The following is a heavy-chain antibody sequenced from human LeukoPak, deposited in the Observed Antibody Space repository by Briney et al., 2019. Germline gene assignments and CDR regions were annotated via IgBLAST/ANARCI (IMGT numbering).Heavy chain of an antibody. J-gene: IGHJ4*02. CDR1: GFTFSSYS. CDR2: ISSSSSYT. V-gene: IGHV3-21*01. D-gene: IGHD6-6*01. Sequence: GGSLRLSCAASGFTFSSYSMNWVRQAPGKGLEWVSSISSSSSYTYYADSVKGRFTISRDNAKNSLYLQMNSLRAEDTAVYYCATPGVAARDYWGQGTLVTVSS. CDR3: ATPGVAARDY.